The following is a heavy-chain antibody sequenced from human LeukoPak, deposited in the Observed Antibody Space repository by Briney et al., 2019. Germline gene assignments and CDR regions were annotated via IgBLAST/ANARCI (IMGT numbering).Heavy chain of an antibody. J-gene: IGHJ6*02. V-gene: IGHV3-23*01. Sequence: GGSLRLSCAASGFTFSSYAMSWVRQTPGKGLEWVSIISGSAGTTYYADSVKGRFTISRDNSKNTLYLQMNSLRAKDTAVYYCAKEDWRMDVWGQGTTVTVSS. CDR2: ISGSAGTT. CDR1: GFTFSSYA. D-gene: IGHD2-21*01. CDR3: AKEDWRMDV.